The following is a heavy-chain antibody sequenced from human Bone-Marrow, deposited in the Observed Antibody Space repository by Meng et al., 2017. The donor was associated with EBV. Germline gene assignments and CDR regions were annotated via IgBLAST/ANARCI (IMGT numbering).Heavy chain of an antibody. V-gene: IGHV1-18*01. CDR3: AREVEYFQH. CDR2: ISAYNVNT. Sequence: HVQLVQSVTEVKRPGASVKVSCKASGNTFTSYGISWVRQAPGQGLEWMGWISAYNVNTNYAQKLQGRVTMTTDTSTSTTYMELRSLRSDDTAVYYCAREVEYFQHWGQGTLVTVSS. J-gene: IGHJ1*01. CDR1: GNTFTSYG. D-gene: IGHD2-15*01.